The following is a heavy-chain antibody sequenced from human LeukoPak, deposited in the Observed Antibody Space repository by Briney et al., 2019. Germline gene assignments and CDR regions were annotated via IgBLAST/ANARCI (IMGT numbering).Heavy chain of an antibody. CDR2: ISSSSSYI. CDR1: GFTFSSHS. J-gene: IGHJ4*02. D-gene: IGHD3-10*01. Sequence: PGETLRLSCAASGFTFSSHSMNWVRQAPGKGLEWVSSISSSSSYIYYADSVKGRFTISRDNSKNTLYLQMNSLRAEDTAVYYCAKRLVRGALDYWGQGTLVTVSS. V-gene: IGHV3-21*04. CDR3: AKRLVRGALDY.